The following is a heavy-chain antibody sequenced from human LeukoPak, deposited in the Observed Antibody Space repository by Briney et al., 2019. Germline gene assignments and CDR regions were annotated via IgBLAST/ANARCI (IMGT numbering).Heavy chain of an antibody. V-gene: IGHV3-7*01. D-gene: IGHD5-24*01. CDR1: GFTFSSYW. CDR2: IKGDRSEK. J-gene: IGHJ5*02. CDR3: ARDEYRSRWLHP. Sequence: PGGSLRLSCAASGFTFSSYWMSWVRLAPGKGLEWVANIKGDRSEKWYADSVKGRFTISRDNAQNSVHLQMNSLRAEDTAVYHCARDEYRSRWLHPWGQGTLVTVTS.